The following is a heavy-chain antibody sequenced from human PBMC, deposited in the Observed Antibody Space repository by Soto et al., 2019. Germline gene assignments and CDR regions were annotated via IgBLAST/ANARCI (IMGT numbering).Heavy chain of an antibody. V-gene: IGHV1-18*01. CDR1: GYTFTTFG. Sequence: QVHLVQSGAEVEKPGASVKVSCKASGYTFTTFGISWVRQAPGQGLEWMGWISPYNGDTKHAQKFQGRVTMTTDTSTSTVYMELKNLRSDDTAVYYCARDYCIRSSCYGPDYWGQGTLVTVSS. J-gene: IGHJ4*02. CDR2: ISPYNGDT. D-gene: IGHD2-2*01. CDR3: ARDYCIRSSCYGPDY.